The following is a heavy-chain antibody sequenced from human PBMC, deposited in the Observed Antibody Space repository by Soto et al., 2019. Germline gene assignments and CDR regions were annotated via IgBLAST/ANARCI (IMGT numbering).Heavy chain of an antibody. V-gene: IGHV1-2*02. Sequence: QVQLVQSGAEVKKPGASVKVSCRASGYNFRDYYLHWVRQAPGAGLEWMGSIIPNNGDTHYAQRFQGRITLTTDTSLDTAYMEIDGLTLDAPAIYFCARSGDRRTSPAWIDPWGQGALVTVSS. CDR2: IIPNNGDT. D-gene: IGHD2-2*01. J-gene: IGHJ5*02. CDR3: ARSGDRRTSPAWIDP. CDR1: GYNFRDYY.